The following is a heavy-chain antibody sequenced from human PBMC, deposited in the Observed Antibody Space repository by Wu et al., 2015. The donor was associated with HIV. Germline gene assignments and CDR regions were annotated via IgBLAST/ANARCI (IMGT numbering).Heavy chain of an antibody. CDR2: IDPDGGGT. CDR1: GGNFRSYA. V-gene: IGHV1-2*02. Sequence: QVQLVQSGAEVKKPGSSVRVSCESSGGNFRSYAMTWVRQAPGQGLEWMGWIDPDGGGTRYAEKFQGRVTMTSDTSVSTVYMELTNLRPDDTAVYYCARVFVVVPAGFSGEITAFDIWGQGTMVAVSS. CDR3: ARVFVVVPAGFSGEITAFDI. D-gene: IGHD2-2*01. J-gene: IGHJ3*02.